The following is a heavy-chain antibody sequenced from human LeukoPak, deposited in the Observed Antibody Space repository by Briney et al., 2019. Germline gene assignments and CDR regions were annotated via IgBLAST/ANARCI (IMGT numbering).Heavy chain of an antibody. Sequence: GGSLRLSCAASGFTFSSYGMHWVRQAPGKGLEWVAFIRYDGSNKYYADSVKGRFTISRDNSKNTLYLQMNSLRAEDTAVYYCAKGGPGYCSSTSCQTRFDYWGQGTLVTASS. CDR1: GFTFSSYG. CDR2: IRYDGSNK. J-gene: IGHJ4*02. V-gene: IGHV3-30*02. D-gene: IGHD2-2*01. CDR3: AKGGPGYCSSTSCQTRFDY.